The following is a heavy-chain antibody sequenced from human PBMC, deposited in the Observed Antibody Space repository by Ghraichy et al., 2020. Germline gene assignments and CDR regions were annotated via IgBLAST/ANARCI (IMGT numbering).Heavy chain of an antibody. CDR2: ISTSSSTI. D-gene: IGHD6-6*01. V-gene: IGHV3-48*02. CDR1: GFTFSSYS. Sequence: GESLNISCAASGFTFSSYSMNWVRQAPGKGLEWVSYISTSSSTINYADSVKGRFTISRDNAKNSLYLQMNSLRDEDTAVYYCARDYSSSSGRTFDYWGQGTLVTVSS. J-gene: IGHJ4*02. CDR3: ARDYSSSSGRTFDY.